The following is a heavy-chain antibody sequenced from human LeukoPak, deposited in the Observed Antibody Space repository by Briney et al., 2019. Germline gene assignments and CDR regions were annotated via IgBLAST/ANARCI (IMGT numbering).Heavy chain of an antibody. J-gene: IGHJ3*02. V-gene: IGHV1-2*02. CDR1: GYTFTGYY. D-gene: IGHD2-2*01. CDR2: ISPKSGGT. Sequence: ASVKVSCKASGYTFTGYYMHWVRQAPGQGPEWMGWISPKSGGTNYAQKFQGRVTMARDTSSSTAYMELSRLRSDDTAVYYCARSTLRTPFDIWGQGTMVTVSS. CDR3: ARSTLRTPFDI.